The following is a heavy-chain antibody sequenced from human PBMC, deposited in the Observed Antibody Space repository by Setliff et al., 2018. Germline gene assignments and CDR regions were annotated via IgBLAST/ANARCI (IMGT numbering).Heavy chain of an antibody. CDR1: GGSISSSSYY. V-gene: IGHV4-39*07. J-gene: IGHJ4*02. CDR3: ARRETYYNFWSGYFDY. D-gene: IGHD3-3*01. CDR2: IYYSGST. Sequence: SETLSLTCTVSGGSISSSSYYWGWIRQPPGKGLEWIGSIYYSGSTYYNPSLKSRVTISVDTSKNQFSLKLSSVTAADTAVYYCARRETYYNFWSGYFDYWGQGTLVTAPQ.